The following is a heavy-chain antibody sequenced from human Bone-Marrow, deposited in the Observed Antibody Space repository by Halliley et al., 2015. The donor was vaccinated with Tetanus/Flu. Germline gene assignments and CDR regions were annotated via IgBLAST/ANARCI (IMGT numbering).Heavy chain of an antibody. Sequence: GLVKPSETLSLTCAVSGGSISSSFWSWIRQPPGKGLEWIGCLYNGGSTSYNPSLKSRVTMSMDTSKNQFSLKLTSVTAAETAIYYCASGQKWLAFDYWGQGTLATVSS. CDR3: ASGQKWLAFDY. V-gene: IGHV4-59*08. D-gene: IGHD6-19*01. J-gene: IGHJ4*02. CDR1: GGSISSSF. CDR2: LYNGGST.